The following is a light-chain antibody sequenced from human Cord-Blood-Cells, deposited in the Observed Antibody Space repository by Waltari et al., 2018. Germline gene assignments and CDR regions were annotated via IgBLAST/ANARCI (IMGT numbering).Light chain of an antibody. J-gene: IGKJ5*01. V-gene: IGKV3-11*01. CDR3: QQRSNWPQIT. CDR1: QSVSSY. CDR2: DAS. Sequence: EIVLTQSPATLSFSQGERATLSCRGSQSVSSYLALYQQKPGQAPRLLIYDASNRATGIQARFSGSGSGTDFTLTISSLEPEDFAVYYSQQRSNWPQITFGQGTRLEIK.